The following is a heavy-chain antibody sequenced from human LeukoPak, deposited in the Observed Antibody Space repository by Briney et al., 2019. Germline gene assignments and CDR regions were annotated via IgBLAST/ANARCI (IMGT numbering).Heavy chain of an antibody. CDR2: ISAYNGNT. Sequence: ASVTVSCTASGYTFTSYGISWVRQAPGQGLEWMGWISAYNGNTNYAQKLQGRVTMTTDTSTSTAYMELRSLRSDDTAVYYCARGCSSTSCYRGFDPWGQGTLVTVSS. CDR1: GYTFTSYG. CDR3: ARGCSSTSCYRGFDP. D-gene: IGHD2-2*01. J-gene: IGHJ5*02. V-gene: IGHV1-18*01.